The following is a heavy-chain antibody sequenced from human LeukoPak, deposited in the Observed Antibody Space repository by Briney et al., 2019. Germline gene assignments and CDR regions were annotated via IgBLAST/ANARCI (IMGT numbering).Heavy chain of an antibody. V-gene: IGHV1-46*01. J-gene: IGHJ4*02. CDR2: ISPGGGST. D-gene: IGHD2-15*01. CDR1: GYTFISYY. CDR3: ARNTYCSGGSCYFRNDY. Sequence: ASVKVSCKASGYTFISYYIHWVRQAPGQGLEWMGIISPGGGSTTYAQKFQGRITMARDTPTNTVYMELSSLRSEDTAVYYCARNTYCSGGSCYFRNDYWGQGTLVTVSS.